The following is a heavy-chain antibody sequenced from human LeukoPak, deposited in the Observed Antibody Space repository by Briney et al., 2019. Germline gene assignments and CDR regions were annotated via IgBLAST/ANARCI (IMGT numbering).Heavy chain of an antibody. CDR1: GFTFSSYW. J-gene: IGHJ4*02. D-gene: IGHD3-16*01. CDR3: ARVGTGSYHFDY. CDR2: INSDGSTT. Sequence: GGSLRLSCAASGFTFSSYWMHWVRQAPGKGLVWVSRINSDGSTTSYADSVKGRFSISRDNAENTLFRQMNSLGAEDTAVYYCARVGTGSYHFDYWGQGTLVTVSS. V-gene: IGHV3-74*01.